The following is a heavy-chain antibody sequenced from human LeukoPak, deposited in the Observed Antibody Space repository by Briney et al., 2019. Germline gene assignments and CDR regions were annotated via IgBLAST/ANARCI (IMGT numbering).Heavy chain of an antibody. Sequence: GASVKVSCKASGGTFSSYAISWVRQAPGQGLEWMGGIIPIFGTANYAQKFQGRVTITADESTSTAYMELSSLRSEDTAVYYCARSDILTGYAYYYYYYYMDVWDKGTTVTVSS. D-gene: IGHD3-9*01. CDR3: ARSDILTGYAYYYYYYYMDV. CDR1: GGTFSSYA. J-gene: IGHJ6*03. V-gene: IGHV1-69*13. CDR2: IIPIFGTA.